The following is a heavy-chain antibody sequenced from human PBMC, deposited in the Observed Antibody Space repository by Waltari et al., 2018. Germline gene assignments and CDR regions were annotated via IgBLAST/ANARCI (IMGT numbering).Heavy chain of an antibody. CDR3: ARDSAQKGRDY. V-gene: IGHV3-7*01. CDR2: IKQDGSEK. D-gene: IGHD3-10*01. CDR1: GFTFSSYW. J-gene: IGHJ4*02. Sequence: EVQLVESGGGLVQPGGSLRLSCAASGFTFSSYWMSWVRQAPGKGLEWVANIKQDGSEKCYVGSVKGRFTISRDNANNSLYLQMNSLRAEDTAVYYCARDSAQKGRDYWGQGTLVTVSS.